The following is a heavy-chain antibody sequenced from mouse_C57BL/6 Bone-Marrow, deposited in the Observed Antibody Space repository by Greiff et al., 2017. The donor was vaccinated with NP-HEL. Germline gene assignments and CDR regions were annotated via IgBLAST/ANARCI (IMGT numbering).Heavy chain of an antibody. J-gene: IGHJ2*01. CDR3: ARGGHFDY. V-gene: IGHV1-82*01. D-gene: IGHD3-3*01. Sequence: QVQLKESGPELVKPGASVKISCKASGYAFSSSWMNWVKQRPGKGLEWIGRIYPGDGDTNYNGKFKGKATLTADKSSSTAYMQLSSLTSEDSAVYFCARGGHFDYWGQGTTLTVSS. CDR1: GYAFSSSW. CDR2: IYPGDGDT.